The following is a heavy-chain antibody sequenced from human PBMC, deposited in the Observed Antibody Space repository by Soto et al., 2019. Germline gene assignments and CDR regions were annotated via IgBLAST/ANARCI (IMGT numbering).Heavy chain of an antibody. J-gene: IGHJ4*02. CDR3: ARGQQASTYSSGWYAPDY. CDR2: ISSSSSYI. D-gene: IGHD6-19*01. Sequence: GGSLRLSCAASGFTFSSYSMNWVRQAPGKGLEWVSSISSSSSYIYYADSVKGQFTISRDNAKNSLYLQMNSLRAEDTAVYYCARGQQASTYSSGWYAPDYWGQGTLVTVSS. CDR1: GFTFSSYS. V-gene: IGHV3-21*01.